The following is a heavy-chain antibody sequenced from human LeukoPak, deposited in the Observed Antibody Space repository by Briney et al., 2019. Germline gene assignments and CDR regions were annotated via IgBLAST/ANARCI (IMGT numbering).Heavy chain of an antibody. CDR3: ARRSDYYDSSAYYY. J-gene: IGHJ4*02. CDR1: GYTFSSYD. V-gene: IGHV1-8*01. D-gene: IGHD3-22*01. CDR2: INPNSGNT. Sequence: ASVRVSCKASGYTFSSYDINWVRQATGQGLEWMGWINPNSGNTGCAPKFQGRVTMTRNTSISTAYMELSSLRSEDTAVYYCARRSDYYDSSAYYYWGQGTLVPVSS.